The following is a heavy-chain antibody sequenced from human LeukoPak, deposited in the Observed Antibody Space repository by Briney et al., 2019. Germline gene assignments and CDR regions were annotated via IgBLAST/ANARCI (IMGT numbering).Heavy chain of an antibody. CDR2: ISYDGSNK. Sequence: QPGRSLRLSCAASGFTFSSYGMHWVRQAPGKGLEWVAVISYDGSNKYYADSVKGRFTISRDNSKNTLYLQMNSLRAEDTAVYYCAKDYQSYCGGDCGGYFDYWGQGTLVTVSS. J-gene: IGHJ4*02. V-gene: IGHV3-30*18. CDR1: GFTFSSYG. CDR3: AKDYQSYCGGDCGGYFDY. D-gene: IGHD2-21*02.